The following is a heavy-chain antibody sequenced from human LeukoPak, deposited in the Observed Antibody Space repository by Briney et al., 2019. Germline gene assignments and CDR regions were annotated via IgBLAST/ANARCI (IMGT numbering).Heavy chain of an antibody. CDR2: INHSGST. V-gene: IGHV4-34*01. D-gene: IGHD2-2*01. J-gene: IGHJ3*02. CDR1: GGSFSGYY. Sequence: SETLSLTCAVYGGSFSGYYWSWIRQPPGKGLEWIGEINHSGSTNYNPSLKSRVTISGDTSKNQFSLKLSSVTAADTAVYYCATPDCSSTSCYEGDAFDIWGQGTMVTVSS. CDR3: ATPDCSSTSCYEGDAFDI.